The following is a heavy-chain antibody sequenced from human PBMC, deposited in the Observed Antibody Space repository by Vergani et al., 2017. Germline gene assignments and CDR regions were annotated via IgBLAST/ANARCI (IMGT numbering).Heavy chain of an antibody. Sequence: QVKLVESGGGVVPWGGSLSFSCATSGLPLCNYDVQCIRQGPGKGLEFVAFIQFDGSNQYYADSVKGRFTLSRDFSKNTLYLQMNSLRTDDTATYYCAKHFRGWGIDYWGQGTQVIVSS. D-gene: IGHD3-16*01. CDR1: GLPLCNYD. CDR2: IQFDGSNQ. V-gene: IGHV3-30*02. CDR3: AKHFRGWGIDY. J-gene: IGHJ4*02.